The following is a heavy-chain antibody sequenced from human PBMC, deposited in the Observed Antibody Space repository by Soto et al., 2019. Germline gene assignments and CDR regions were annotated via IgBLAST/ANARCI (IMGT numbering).Heavy chain of an antibody. CDR2: MSFDGSIK. V-gene: IGHV3-30*03. CDR3: ATIAVPPAFDL. CDR1: GFIFSSYG. J-gene: IGHJ3*01. D-gene: IGHD6-19*01. Sequence: QVQLVESGGGVVQPGRSLRLSCAASGFIFSSYGMNWVRQAPGKGLEWVAVMSFDGSIKYYADSVKGRFTISRDNSKNTLYLQMNSLRVEDTAVYYCATIAVPPAFDLWGQGTMVTVSS.